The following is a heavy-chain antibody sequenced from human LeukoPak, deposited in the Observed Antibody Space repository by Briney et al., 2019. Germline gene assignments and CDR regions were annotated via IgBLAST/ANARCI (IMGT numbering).Heavy chain of an antibody. J-gene: IGHJ4*02. CDR1: GGSLNGYY. V-gene: IGHV4-34*01. CDR3: ARVAAVTVGSYPYFDS. D-gene: IGHD1-26*01. CDR2: INHRRSI. Sequence: SETLSLTCAVHGGSLNGYYWSWIRQSPGQGLEWIGEINHRRSINDKPSFKSRITISIDTSKNMFSLDLRFLTAADTAVYFCARVAAVTVGSYPYFDSWGQGTRVTVSS.